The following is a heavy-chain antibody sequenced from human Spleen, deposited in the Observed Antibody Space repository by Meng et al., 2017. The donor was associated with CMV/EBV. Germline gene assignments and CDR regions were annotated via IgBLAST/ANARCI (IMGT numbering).Heavy chain of an antibody. CDR3: ARDRGEYYDFWEDY. Sequence: ASVKVSCKASGDTFNSYGISWVRQAPGQGLEWMGWISAYNGNTNYAQKLQGRVTMTTDTSTSTAYMELRSLRSDDTAVYYCARDRGEYYDFWEDYWGQGTLVTVSS. J-gene: IGHJ4*02. CDR2: ISAYNGNT. CDR1: GDTFNSYG. V-gene: IGHV1-18*01. D-gene: IGHD3-3*01.